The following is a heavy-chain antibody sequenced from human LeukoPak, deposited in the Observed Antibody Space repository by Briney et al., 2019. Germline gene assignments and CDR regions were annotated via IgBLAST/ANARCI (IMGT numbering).Heavy chain of an antibody. CDR3: ARDHYYDILTGYYPPLYYGMDV. Sequence: ASVEVSCKASGYTFTSYGISWLRQPPVQGLEWMGWISAYNGNTNYAQKLQARVTMTTDTSTSTAYMELRSLRSDDTAVYYCARDHYYDILTGYYPPLYYGMDVWGKGTTVTVSS. CDR1: GYTFTSYG. D-gene: IGHD3-9*01. CDR2: ISAYNGNT. V-gene: IGHV1-18*04. J-gene: IGHJ6*04.